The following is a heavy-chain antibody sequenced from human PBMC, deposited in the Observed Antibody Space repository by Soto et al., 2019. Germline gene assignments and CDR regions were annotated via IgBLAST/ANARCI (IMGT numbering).Heavy chain of an antibody. V-gene: IGHV3-74*01. Sequence: EVHLVESGGGLVQPGGSLRLSCAASGFTFSSYWMHWVRQTPEKGLVWVSHIESDGTTTSYADSVKGRFTVSRDNAKNTVYLQMNSLRAEDTAVYYCVTDDPGLGRDYWGQGTLVTVSS. CDR3: VTDDPGLGRDY. CDR2: IESDGTTT. CDR1: GFTFSSYW. J-gene: IGHJ4*02. D-gene: IGHD3-16*01.